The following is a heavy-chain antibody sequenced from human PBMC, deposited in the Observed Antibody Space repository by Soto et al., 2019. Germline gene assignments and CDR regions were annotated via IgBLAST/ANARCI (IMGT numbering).Heavy chain of an antibody. CDR2: TSYDGNNK. CDR3: ERGEPMTTANSPFDC. D-gene: IGHD4-17*01. CDR1: GFTFSSYG. Sequence: QVQLVESGGGVVQPWRSLRLSCVGSGFTFSSYGMHWVRQAPGKGLEWVAVTSYDGNNKFYEDSVKGRFTISRDNSKNTQYLQMNSLRPDDTAVYYCERGEPMTTANSPFDCWGQGTLVTV. J-gene: IGHJ4*02. V-gene: IGHV3-30*03.